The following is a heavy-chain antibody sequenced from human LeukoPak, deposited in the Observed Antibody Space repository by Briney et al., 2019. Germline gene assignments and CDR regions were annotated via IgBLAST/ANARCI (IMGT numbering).Heavy chain of an antibody. CDR2: IYHSGST. V-gene: IGHV4-30-2*01. CDR1: GGTISSGGYS. J-gene: IGHJ5*02. Sequence: SQTLSLTCAVSGGTISSGGYSWSWIRQPPGKGLEWIGYIYHSGSTYYNPSLKSRVTISVDRSKNQFSLKLSSVTAADTAVYYCARRTYWFDPWGQGTLVTVSS. CDR3: ARRTYWFDP. D-gene: IGHD3/OR15-3a*01.